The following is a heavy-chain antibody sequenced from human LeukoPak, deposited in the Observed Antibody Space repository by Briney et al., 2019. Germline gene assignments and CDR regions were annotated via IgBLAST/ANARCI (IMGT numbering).Heavy chain of an antibody. D-gene: IGHD3-9*01. Sequence: SETLSLTCTVSGGSISSSSYYWGWIRQPPGKGLEWIGSIYYSGSTYYNPSLKSRVTISVDTSKNQFSLKLSSVTAADTAVYYCARTARDILTGIAHMTFDIWGQGTMVTVSS. CDR2: IYYSGST. CDR3: ARTARDILTGIAHMTFDI. J-gene: IGHJ3*02. CDR1: GGSISSSSYY. V-gene: IGHV4-39*01.